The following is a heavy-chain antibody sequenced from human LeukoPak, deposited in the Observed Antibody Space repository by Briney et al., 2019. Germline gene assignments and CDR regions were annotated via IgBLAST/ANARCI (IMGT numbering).Heavy chain of an antibody. CDR1: GGSISSSTYY. CDR3: ASFNSSSWYPDAFDI. Sequence: SETLSLTCTVSGGSISSSTYYWGWIRQSPGKGLEWIGSIYHSGSTYYNPSLKSRVTISVDTSKNQFSLKLSSVTAADTAVYYCASFNSSSWYPDAFDIWGQGTMVTVSS. V-gene: IGHV4-39*07. CDR2: IYHSGST. D-gene: IGHD6-13*01. J-gene: IGHJ3*02.